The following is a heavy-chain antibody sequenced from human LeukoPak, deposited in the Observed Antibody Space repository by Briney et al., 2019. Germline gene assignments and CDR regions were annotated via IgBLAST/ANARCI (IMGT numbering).Heavy chain of an antibody. V-gene: IGHV3-30*04. Sequence: GGSLRLSCAASGFTFSSYAMHWVRQAPGKGLEWVAVISYDGSNKYYADSVKGRFTISRDNSKNTLYLQMNSLRAEDTAVYYCARHPSGRMWLQQGGWFDPWGQGTLVTVSS. CDR3: ARHPSGRMWLQQGGWFDP. CDR1: GFTFSSYA. CDR2: ISYDGSNK. J-gene: IGHJ5*02. D-gene: IGHD5-24*01.